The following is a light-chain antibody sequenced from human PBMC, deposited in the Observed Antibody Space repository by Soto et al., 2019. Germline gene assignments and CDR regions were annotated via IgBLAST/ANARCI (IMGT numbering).Light chain of an antibody. CDR1: SSDVGGYNY. V-gene: IGLV2-14*01. CDR3: NSYASSGTLV. CDR2: EVS. J-gene: IGLJ1*01. Sequence: QSALTQPASVSGSPGQSITIPCTGTSSDVGGYNYVSWYQQHPGKAPKLMIYEVSNRPSGVSNRFSGSKSGNTASLTISGLQAEDEADYYCNSYASSGTLVFGTGTKVTVL.